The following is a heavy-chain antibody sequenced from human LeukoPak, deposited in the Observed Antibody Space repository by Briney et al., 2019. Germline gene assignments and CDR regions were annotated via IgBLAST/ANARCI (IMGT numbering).Heavy chain of an antibody. CDR3: ASTERCSTTCPLDY. CDR2: INHSGST. V-gene: IGHV4-34*01. J-gene: IGHJ4*02. CDR1: GGSFRGYY. D-gene: IGHD2-2*01. Sequence: PETLSLTCAVYGGSFRGYYWSWIRQPPGKGLEWIGEINHSGSTNYNPSLKSRVTISLDTSMKKFSLKLNSVTAADTAVYYCASTERCSTTCPLDYWGQGTVVTVSS.